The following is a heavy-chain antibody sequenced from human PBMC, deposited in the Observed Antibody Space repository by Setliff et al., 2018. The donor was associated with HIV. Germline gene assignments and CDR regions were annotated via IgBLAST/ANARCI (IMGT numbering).Heavy chain of an antibody. J-gene: IGHJ6*02. CDR2: FYPGDSDT. D-gene: IGHD2-8*01. Sequence: PGESLKISCQASGYSFTNFWIGWVRQMPGKGLEWMGVFYPGDSDTRYSPSFQGQVTISADKSVSTAYLQWSSLKASDTAMHYCATLQPDAVDVWGQGTTVTVSS. CDR3: ATLQPDAVDV. V-gene: IGHV5-51*01. CDR1: GYSFTNFW.